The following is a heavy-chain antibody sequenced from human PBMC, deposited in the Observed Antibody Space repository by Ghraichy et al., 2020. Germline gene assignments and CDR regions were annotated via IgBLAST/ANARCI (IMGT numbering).Heavy chain of an antibody. J-gene: IGHJ4*02. CDR2: INGNGDAI. V-gene: IGHV3-48*04. CDR3: ARDKATFYTSDY. D-gene: IGHD2-2*02. CDR1: GFTFSTYS. Sequence: GGSLRLSCAASGFTFSTYSMNWVRQAPGKGLEWILYINGNGDAIYYADSVKGRFTISRDNAKTSLFLQMNSLRAEDTAVYYCARDKATFYTSDYWGQGTLVTVSS.